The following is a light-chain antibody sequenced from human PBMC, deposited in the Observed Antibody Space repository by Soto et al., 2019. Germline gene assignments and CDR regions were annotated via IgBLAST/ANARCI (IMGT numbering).Light chain of an antibody. Sequence: QSALTQPASVSGSPGQSITISCTGTSSDVGGYNYVSWYQQHPGKAPKLMIYDVSNRTLGVSNRFSGSKSGNTASLTISGLQAEDEADYYCSSYTGSSAYVFGTGTKLTVL. J-gene: IGLJ1*01. V-gene: IGLV2-14*01. CDR2: DVS. CDR3: SSYTGSSAYV. CDR1: SSDVGGYNY.